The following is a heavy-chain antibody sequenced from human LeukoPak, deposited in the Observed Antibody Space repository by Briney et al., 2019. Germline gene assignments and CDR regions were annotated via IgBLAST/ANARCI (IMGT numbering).Heavy chain of an antibody. D-gene: IGHD3-22*01. CDR3: ARAPGYYDSSGYYWYYFDY. Sequence: SGGSLRLSCAASGFTFSSYAMSWVRQAPGKGLEWVSAISGSGGSTYYADSVRGRFAISRDNSKNTLYLQMNSLRAEDTAVYYCARAPGYYDSSGYYWYYFDYWGQGTLVTVSS. J-gene: IGHJ4*02. CDR1: GFTFSSYA. CDR2: ISGSGGST. V-gene: IGHV3-23*01.